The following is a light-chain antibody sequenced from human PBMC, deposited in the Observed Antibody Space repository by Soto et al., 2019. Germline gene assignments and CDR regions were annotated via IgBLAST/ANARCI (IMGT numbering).Light chain of an antibody. CDR1: QSVSSY. Sequence: EIVLTQSPATLSLSPGERATLSCRASQSVSSYLAWYQQKPGQAPRLLIYDASNRATGIPARFSGSGSGTDFTRTISSLEREDFAVYYCQQRSNWPTFGGGTKVEIK. CDR2: DAS. V-gene: IGKV3-11*01. J-gene: IGKJ4*01. CDR3: QQRSNWPT.